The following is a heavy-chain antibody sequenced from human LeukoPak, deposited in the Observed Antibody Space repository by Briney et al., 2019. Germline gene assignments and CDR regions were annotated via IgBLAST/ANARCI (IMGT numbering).Heavy chain of an antibody. V-gene: IGHV5-51*01. D-gene: IGHD2-2*01. J-gene: IGHJ3*02. Sequence: GESLKISCKGSGYSFTSYWIGWVRQMPGKGLEWMGIIYPGDSDTRYSPSFQGQVTISADKSISTAYLQWSSLKASDTAMYYCARHEFVVVPAGAFDIWGQGTMVTVSS. CDR1: GYSFTSYW. CDR2: IYPGDSDT. CDR3: ARHEFVVVPAGAFDI.